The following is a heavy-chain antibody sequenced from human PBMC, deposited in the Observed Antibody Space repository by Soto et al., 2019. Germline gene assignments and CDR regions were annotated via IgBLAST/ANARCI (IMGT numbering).Heavy chain of an antibody. V-gene: IGHV4-59*01. CDR2: IYHSGTT. CDR3: ARDMPYAAGSLAGCDY. D-gene: IGHD1-26*01. CDR1: GDSITGSY. Sequence: SETLSLTCTFSGDSITGSYWVWIRHPPGKALEWIGYIYHSGTTTYNPSLKSRVSISFDTSKNQFSLRLTSVIAADTAVYYCARDMPYAAGSLAGCDYWGQGILVTVSS. J-gene: IGHJ4*02.